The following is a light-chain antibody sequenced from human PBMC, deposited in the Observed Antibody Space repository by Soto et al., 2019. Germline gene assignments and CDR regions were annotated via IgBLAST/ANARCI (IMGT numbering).Light chain of an antibody. Sequence: QSALTQPASVSGSPGQSITISCTGTSSDVGGYNLVSWYQQHPGKAPKLIIFEVSKRPSGVSNRFSGSKSGNTASLTISGLQAEDEADYYCCSYAGSDTFVFGGGTKLTVL. CDR3: CSYAGSDTFV. CDR2: EVS. CDR1: SSDVGGYNL. J-gene: IGLJ2*01. V-gene: IGLV2-23*02.